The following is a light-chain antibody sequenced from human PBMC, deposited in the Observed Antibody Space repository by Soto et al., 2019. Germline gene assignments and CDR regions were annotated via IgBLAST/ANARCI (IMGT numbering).Light chain of an antibody. CDR3: QQRGYWPRT. V-gene: IGKV3-15*01. Sequence: EIVMTQSPATLSVSPGGRATLSCRASQSISDTLAWYQQKPGQAPRLLIYGASRRATGFPARFSGSGSGTDFTLTISSLEPDDFAVYYCQQRGYWPRTFGQGTKLEIK. CDR2: GAS. J-gene: IGKJ2*01. CDR1: QSISDT.